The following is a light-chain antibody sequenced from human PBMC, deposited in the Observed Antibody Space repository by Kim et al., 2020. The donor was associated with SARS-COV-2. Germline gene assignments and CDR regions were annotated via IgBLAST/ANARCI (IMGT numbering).Light chain of an antibody. V-gene: IGLV3-19*01. CDR3: NSRDSSGNHQV. Sequence: SSELTQDPAVSVALGQTVRITCQGDSLRSDYASWYQQKPGQAPVLVIYGKNNRPSGIPDRFSGSSSGNTASLTITGAQAEDEADYYCNSRDSSGNHQVFG. CDR1: SLRSDY. CDR2: GKN. J-gene: IGLJ2*01.